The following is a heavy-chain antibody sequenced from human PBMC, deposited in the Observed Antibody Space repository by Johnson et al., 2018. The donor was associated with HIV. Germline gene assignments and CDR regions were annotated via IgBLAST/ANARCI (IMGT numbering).Heavy chain of an antibody. CDR1: GFTFSSYA. CDR3: ARDWGAFDI. V-gene: IGHV3-23*04. D-gene: IGHD3-16*01. CDR2: IRGSGGSP. Sequence: VQLVESGGGLVQPGGSLRLSCAASGFTFSSYAMSWVRRAPGKGLEWVPAIRGSGGSPSYAASVQGRFTMSRDNSKNTLYLQMNSLRAEDTAVYYCARDWGAFDIWGQGTMVTVSS. J-gene: IGHJ3*02.